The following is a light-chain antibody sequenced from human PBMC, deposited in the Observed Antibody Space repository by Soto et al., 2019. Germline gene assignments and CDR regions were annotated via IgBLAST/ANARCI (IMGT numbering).Light chain of an antibody. CDR3: ELYNTWPST. CDR2: GAS. CDR1: QSVGSN. Sequence: EIVMTQSPATLSVSPGERVTLSCRASQSVGSNLAWHQQKPGQAPRLFVSGASTRATGIPSRFSVSGSGTEVTLTISSLQTEDCAVYYCELYNTWPSTVGGGNKVEIK. J-gene: IGKJ4*01. V-gene: IGKV3-15*01.